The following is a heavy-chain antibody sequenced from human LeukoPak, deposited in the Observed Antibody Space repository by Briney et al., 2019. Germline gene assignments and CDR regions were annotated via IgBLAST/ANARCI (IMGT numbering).Heavy chain of an antibody. V-gene: IGHV3-23*01. CDR2: ISGSGGST. D-gene: IGHD2-2*01. CDR1: GFTFSSYG. J-gene: IGHJ2*01. Sequence: PGGSLRLSCAASGFTFSSYGMSWVRQAPGKGLEWVSAISGSGGSTYYADSVKGRFTISRDNSKNTLYLQMNSLKASDTAMYYCARRSSTGWYFDLWGRGTLVTVSS. CDR3: ARRSSTGWYFDL.